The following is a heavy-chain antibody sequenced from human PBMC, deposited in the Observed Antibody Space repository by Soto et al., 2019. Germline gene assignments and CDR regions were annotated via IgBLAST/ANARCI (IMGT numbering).Heavy chain of an antibody. Sequence: PGGSLRLSCAASGFTFSTYSMNWVRQAPGKGLEWVSYISSSGSTIYYADSVKGRFTISRDNAKNSLYLQMNSLRAEDTAVYYCAIGYYGRTKGPRYWGQGTLVTVSS. CDR1: GFTFSTYS. J-gene: IGHJ4*02. D-gene: IGHD4-17*01. CDR3: AIGYYGRTKGPRY. CDR2: ISSSGSTI. V-gene: IGHV3-48*01.